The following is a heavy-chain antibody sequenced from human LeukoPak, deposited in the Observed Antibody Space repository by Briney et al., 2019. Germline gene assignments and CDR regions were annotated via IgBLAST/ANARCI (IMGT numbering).Heavy chain of an antibody. CDR3: ARGGSGWLFDY. CDR1: GGSISSYY. J-gene: IGHJ4*02. V-gene: IGHV4-59*01. D-gene: IGHD6-19*01. CDR2: IYYSGST. Sequence: PSEALSLTCTVSGGSISSYYWSWIRHPPGKGLEWIGYIYYSGSTNYNPSLKSRVTISVDTSKNQFSLKVSSVTAADTAVYYCARGGSGWLFDYWGQGTLVTVSS.